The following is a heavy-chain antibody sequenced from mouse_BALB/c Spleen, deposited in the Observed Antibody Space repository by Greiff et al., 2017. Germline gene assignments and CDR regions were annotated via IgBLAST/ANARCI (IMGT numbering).Heavy chain of an antibody. J-gene: IGHJ1*01. D-gene: IGHD1-1*01. CDR1: GFSLTSYG. CDR2: IWAGGST. V-gene: IGHV2-9*02. Sequence: QVQLKQSGPGLVAPSQSLSITCTVSGFSLTSYGVHWVRQPPGKGLEWLGVIWAGGSTNYNSALMSRLSISKDNSKSQVFLKMNSLQTDDTAMYYCARDRYYGSSPWYFDDWGAGTTVTVSA. CDR3: ARDRYYGSSPWYFDD.